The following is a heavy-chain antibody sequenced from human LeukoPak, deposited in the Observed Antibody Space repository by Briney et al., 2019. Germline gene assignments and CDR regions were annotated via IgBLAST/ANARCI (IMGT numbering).Heavy chain of an antibody. Sequence: PGGSLRLSCAASGFTFSSYGMHWVRQAPGKGLEWVAVISYDGSNKYYADSVKGRFTISRDNSKNTLYLQMNSLRAEDTAVYYCAKDLAASSSYYYGIDVWGQGTTVTVSS. D-gene: IGHD6-13*01. CDR1: GFTFSSYG. J-gene: IGHJ6*02. V-gene: IGHV3-30*18. CDR3: AKDLAASSSYYYGIDV. CDR2: ISYDGSNK.